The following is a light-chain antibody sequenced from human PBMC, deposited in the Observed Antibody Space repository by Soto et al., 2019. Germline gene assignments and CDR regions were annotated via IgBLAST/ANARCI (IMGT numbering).Light chain of an antibody. CDR1: SSDIGDYDY. V-gene: IGLV2-14*01. J-gene: IGLJ2*01. CDR3: CSYTDSALEVV. CDR2: DVT. Sequence: QSALPQPASVSGSPGQSITISCTGTSSDIGDYDYVSWYQHLPGKAPKLLIFDVTHRPSGVSDRVSGAKTGNTASLTISGVRPEDEADYYCCSYTDSALEVVFGGGTKLTVL.